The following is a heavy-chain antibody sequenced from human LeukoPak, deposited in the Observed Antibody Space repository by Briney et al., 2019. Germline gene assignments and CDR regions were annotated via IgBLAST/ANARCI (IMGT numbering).Heavy chain of an antibody. Sequence: GGSLRLSCAASGFTFSNAWMSWVRQAPGKGLEWVGRIKSKTDGGTTDYAAPVKGRFTISRDDSKNTLYLQMNSLKTEDTAVYYCTTDRPHGSYYYDSSGYYLSDYWGQGTLVTVSS. CDR3: TTDRPHGSYYYDSSGYYLSDY. CDR2: IKSKTDGGTT. CDR1: GFTFSNAW. J-gene: IGHJ4*02. V-gene: IGHV3-15*01. D-gene: IGHD3-22*01.